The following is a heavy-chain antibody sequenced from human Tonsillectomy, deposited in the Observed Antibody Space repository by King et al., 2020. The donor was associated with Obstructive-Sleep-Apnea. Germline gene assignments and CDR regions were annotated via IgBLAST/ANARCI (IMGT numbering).Heavy chain of an antibody. CDR3: TSQGGMDV. CDR1: GFSFRSHT. V-gene: IGHV3-21*01. J-gene: IGHJ6*02. CDR2: IGASSDYM. Sequence: VQLVQSGGGLVNPGESLRLSCAASGFSFRSHTMNWVRQAPGKGLEWVSSIGASSDYMYYADSVKGRFTISRDNARNSLYLQMNSLRAEDTAVYYCTSQGGMDVWGQGTTVTVSS.